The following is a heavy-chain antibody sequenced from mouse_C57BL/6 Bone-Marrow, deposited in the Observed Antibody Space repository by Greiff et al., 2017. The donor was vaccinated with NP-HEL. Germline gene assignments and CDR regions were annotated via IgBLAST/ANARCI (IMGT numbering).Heavy chain of an antibody. CDR1: GYTFTRYW. CDR3: AREGGTTVVTSYYAMDY. CDR2: IDPNSGGT. V-gene: IGHV1-72*01. J-gene: IGHJ4*01. Sequence: VQLQQPGAELVKPGASVKLSCKASGYTFTRYWMHWVKQRPGRGLEWIGRIDPNSGGTKYNEKFKSKATLTVDKPSSTAYMQLSSLTSEDSAVYYCAREGGTTVVTSYYAMDYWGQGTSVTVSS. D-gene: IGHD1-1*01.